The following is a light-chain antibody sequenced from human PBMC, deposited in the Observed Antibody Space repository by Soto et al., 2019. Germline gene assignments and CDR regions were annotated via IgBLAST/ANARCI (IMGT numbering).Light chain of an antibody. Sequence: SALPQPASVSGSAGQSITISCTGTSSDVGDYNYVSWYQQHPGKAPKLMIYDVSDRPSGVPDRFSGSKSGNTASLTVSGLQADDEADYYCSSYSGTNYHYVFGTGTKVTVL. J-gene: IGLJ1*01. CDR2: DVS. CDR3: SSYSGTNYHYV. CDR1: SSDVGDYNY. V-gene: IGLV2-14*01.